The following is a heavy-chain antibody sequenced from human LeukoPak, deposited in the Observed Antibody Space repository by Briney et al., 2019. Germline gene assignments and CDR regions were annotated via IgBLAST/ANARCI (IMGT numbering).Heavy chain of an antibody. V-gene: IGHV3-48*03. CDR1: GFTFSSYE. D-gene: IGHD2-21*01. CDR3: ARDYSDRYYYYYYMDV. J-gene: IGHJ6*03. CDR2: ISSSGSTI. Sequence: GGSLRLSCAASGFTFSSYEMNWVRQAPGKGLEWVSYISSSGSTIYYAVSVKGRFTISRDNAKNSMYLQMNSLRAEDTAVYYCARDYSDRYYYYYYMDVWGKGTTVTVSS.